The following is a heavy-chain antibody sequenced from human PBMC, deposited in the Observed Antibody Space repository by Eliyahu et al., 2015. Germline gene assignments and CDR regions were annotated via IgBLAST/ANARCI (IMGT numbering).Heavy chain of an antibody. CDR1: GYTFTSYG. CDR2: ISAYXGNT. Sequence: QVQLVQSGAEVKKPGASVKVSCKASGYTFTSYGISWVRQAXGXGLEWMGWISAYXGNTNYAQKLQGRVTMTTDTSTSTAYMELRSLRSDDTAVYYCASRVADYDILTGYYSMPPYYYYYYGMDVWGQGTTVTVSS. J-gene: IGHJ6*02. D-gene: IGHD3-9*01. V-gene: IGHV1-18*01. CDR3: ASRVADYDILTGYYSMPPYYYYYYGMDV.